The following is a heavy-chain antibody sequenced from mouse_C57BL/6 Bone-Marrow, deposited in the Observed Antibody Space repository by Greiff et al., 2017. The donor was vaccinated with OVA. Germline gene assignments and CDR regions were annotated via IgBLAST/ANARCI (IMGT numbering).Heavy chain of an antibody. Sequence: VQLVESDAELVKPGASVKISCKVSGYTFTDHTIHWMKQRPEQGLEWIGYIYPRDGSTKYNEKFKGKATLTADKSSSTAYMQLNSLTSEDSAVYFCARNPTTVDEGDAMDYWGQGTSVTVSS. CDR2: IYPRDGST. V-gene: IGHV1-78*01. J-gene: IGHJ4*01. CDR3: ARNPTTVDEGDAMDY. D-gene: IGHD1-1*01. CDR1: GYTFTDHT.